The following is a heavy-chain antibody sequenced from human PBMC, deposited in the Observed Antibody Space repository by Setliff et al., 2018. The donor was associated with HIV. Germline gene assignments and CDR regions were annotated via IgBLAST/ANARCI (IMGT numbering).Heavy chain of an antibody. CDR2: IYYSGSTYYYGGST. D-gene: IGHD6-6*01. V-gene: IGHV4-39*01. CDR1: GGSISSNSYY. Sequence: PSETLSLTCTVSGGSISSNSYYWGWIRQPPGKGLEWIGFIYYSGSTYYYGGSTYYNPSLKSRVTISVDTSKNQFSLKLSSVTAADTAVYYCARHDTEYSSYPIDYWGQGNLVTVSS. CDR3: ARHDTEYSSYPIDY. J-gene: IGHJ4*02.